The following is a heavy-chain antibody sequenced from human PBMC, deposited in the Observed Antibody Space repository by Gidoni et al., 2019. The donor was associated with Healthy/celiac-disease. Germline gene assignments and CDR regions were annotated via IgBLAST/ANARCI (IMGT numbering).Heavy chain of an antibody. CDR1: GFSLSTSGMC. CDR3: SFGHDYGDYGGGGFDY. V-gene: IGHV2-70*01. J-gene: IGHJ4*02. CDR2: IDWDDDK. D-gene: IGHD4-17*01. Sequence: QVTLRESGPALVKPTQTLTLTCTFSGFSLSTSGMCVSWIRQPPGKALEWLALIDWDDDKYYSTSLKTRLTISKDTSKNQVVLTMTDMDPVDTATYYCSFGHDYGDYGGGGFDYWGQGTLVTVSS.